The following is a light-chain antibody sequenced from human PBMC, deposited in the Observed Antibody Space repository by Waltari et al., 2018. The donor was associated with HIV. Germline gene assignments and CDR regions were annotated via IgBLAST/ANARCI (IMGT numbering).Light chain of an antibody. V-gene: IGLV3-1*01. J-gene: IGLJ2*01. Sequence: SYEVTQPPSVAVSPGQTASITCSGYELGDKYTCWYQQKPGQSPLLVIYQDYKRPSGIPERFAGSSSGHTATLTSRGTLPLDEDDYYCQVWSSTINGVFGRSTKLTVL. CDR1: ELGDKY. CDR2: QDY. CDR3: QVWSSTINGV.